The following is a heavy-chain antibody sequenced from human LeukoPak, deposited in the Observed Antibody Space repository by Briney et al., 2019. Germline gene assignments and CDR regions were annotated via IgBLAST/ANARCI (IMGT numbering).Heavy chain of an antibody. J-gene: IGHJ4*02. V-gene: IGHV4-39*01. CDR2: IYYSGST. Sequence: SETLSLTCTVSGGSISSSNYYWGWIRQPPGKGLEWIGSIYYSGSTYYNPSLKSRVTISVDTSKNQFSLKLSSVTAADTAVYYCARGEMATMRYWGQGTLVTVSS. CDR1: GGSISSSNYY. CDR3: ARGEMATMRY. D-gene: IGHD5-24*01.